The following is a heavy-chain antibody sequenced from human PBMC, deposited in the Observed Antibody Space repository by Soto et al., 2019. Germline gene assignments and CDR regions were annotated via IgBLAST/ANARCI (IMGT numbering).Heavy chain of an antibody. CDR1: GFTFTSSA. V-gene: IGHV1-58*01. D-gene: IGHD3-10*01. CDR2: IVVGSGNT. Sequence: QMQLVQSGPEVKKPGTSVKVSCKASGFTFTSSAVQWVRQARGQRLEWIGWIVVGSGNTNYAQKFQERVTITRDMSTSTAYMELSSLRSEDTAVYYCAASLARGMAGDDWGQGTLVTVSS. J-gene: IGHJ4*02. CDR3: AASLARGMAGDD.